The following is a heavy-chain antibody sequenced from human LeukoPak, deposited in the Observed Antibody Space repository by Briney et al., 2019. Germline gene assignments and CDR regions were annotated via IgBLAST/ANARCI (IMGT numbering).Heavy chain of an antibody. CDR3: ARDHEYYYGSGSYYPGGCDY. J-gene: IGHJ4*02. D-gene: IGHD3-10*01. CDR2: INPSGGST. CDR1: GYTFTSYY. V-gene: IGHV1-46*01. Sequence: ASVKVSCMASGYTFTSYYMHWVRQAPGQGLEWMGIINPSGGSTSYAQKFQGRVTMTRDTSTSTVYVELRSLRSEDTAVYYCARDHEYYYGSGSYYPGGCDYWGQGTLVTVSS.